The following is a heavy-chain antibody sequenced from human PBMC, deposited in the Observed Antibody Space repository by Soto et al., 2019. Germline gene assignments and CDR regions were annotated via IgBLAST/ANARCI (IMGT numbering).Heavy chain of an antibody. CDR1: GGSFSGYY. CDR2: INHSGST. D-gene: IGHD3-3*01. V-gene: IGHV4-34*01. Sequence: SETLSLTCAVYGGSFSGYYWSWIRQPPGKGLEWIGEINHSGSTNYNPSLKSRVTISVDTSKNQFSLKLSSVTAAETAVYYCASTTYDFWSGYFDYWGQGTLVTVSS. J-gene: IGHJ4*02. CDR3: ASTTYDFWSGYFDY.